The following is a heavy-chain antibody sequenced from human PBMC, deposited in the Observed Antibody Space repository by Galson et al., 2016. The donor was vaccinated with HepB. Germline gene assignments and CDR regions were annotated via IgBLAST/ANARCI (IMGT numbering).Heavy chain of an antibody. Sequence: SLRLSCAASGFTFTTYSMNWVRQAPGRGLEWISYFSTSAIYYADSVKGRFTISRDIAKNSLYLQMNSLRDEDTAVYYCVRDQVMAVTAPNWFDAWGQGTLVTVSS. D-gene: IGHD2-21*02. CDR2: FSTSAI. V-gene: IGHV3-48*02. J-gene: IGHJ5*02. CDR1: GFTFTTYS. CDR3: VRDQVMAVTAPNWFDA.